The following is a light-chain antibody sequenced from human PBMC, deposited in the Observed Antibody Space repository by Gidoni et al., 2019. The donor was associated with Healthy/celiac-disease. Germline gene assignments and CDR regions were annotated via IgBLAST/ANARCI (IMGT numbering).Light chain of an antibody. CDR2: DAS. J-gene: IGKJ5*01. CDR1: QGISSA. V-gene: IGKV1D-13*01. CDR3: QQFNNYPPIT. Sequence: AIQLTQSPSSLSASVGDRVTITCRASQGISSALALYQQKPGKAPKLLIYDASSLESGVPSRFSGSGSGTDFTLTISSLQPEDFATYYCQQFNNYPPITFGQGTRLEIK.